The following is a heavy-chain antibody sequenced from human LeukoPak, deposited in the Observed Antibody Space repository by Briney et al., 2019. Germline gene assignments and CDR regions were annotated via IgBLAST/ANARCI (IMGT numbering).Heavy chain of an antibody. CDR1: GFTFSNYG. V-gene: IGHV3-30*18. CDR2: ISYDGNDK. Sequence: GGSLRLSCAASGFTFSNYGMHCVRQAPGKGLEWVAVISYDGNDKYYADSVRGRFTVSRDNSKSTLYLQMNSLRGEDTAVYYCAKEGYSGDRTFDYWGQGTLVTVSA. D-gene: IGHD5-12*01. J-gene: IGHJ4*02. CDR3: AKEGYSGDRTFDY.